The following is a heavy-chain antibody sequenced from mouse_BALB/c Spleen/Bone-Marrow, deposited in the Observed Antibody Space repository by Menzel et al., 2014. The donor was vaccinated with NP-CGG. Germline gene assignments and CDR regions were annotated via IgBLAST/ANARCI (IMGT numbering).Heavy chain of an antibody. CDR1: GFTFSSYG. D-gene: IGHD2-4*01. CDR3: ARGYDYSSWFAY. CDR2: INVNGDTT. V-gene: IGHV5-6-3*01. Sequence: VQLKESGGGLVQPGGSLKLSCAASGFTFSSYGISWVRQTPDRRLEMIATINVNGDTTYHPDSVKGRFTISRDNVKNTLYLQMSGLKSEDTAMYYCARGYDYSSWFAYWGQGTLVTVSA. J-gene: IGHJ3*01.